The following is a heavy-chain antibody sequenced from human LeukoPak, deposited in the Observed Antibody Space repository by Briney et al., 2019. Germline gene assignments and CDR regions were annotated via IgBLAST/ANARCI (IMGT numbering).Heavy chain of an antibody. CDR1: GFTFRNDW. D-gene: IGHD3-22*01. J-gene: IGHJ4*02. CDR3: ANGPDSSGYYHLRY. Sequence: PGGSLRLSCATSGFTFRNDWVTWVRQAQGKGLEWVANINQDGSKKNYVDSVKGRFTISRDNSKNTLYLQMNSLRAEDTAVYYCANGPDSSGYYHLRYWGQGTLVTVSS. V-gene: IGHV3-7*03. CDR2: INQDGSKK.